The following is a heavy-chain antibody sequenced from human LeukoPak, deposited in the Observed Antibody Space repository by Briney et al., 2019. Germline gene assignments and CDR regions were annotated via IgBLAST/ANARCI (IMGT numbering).Heavy chain of an antibody. CDR1: GGTFSSYA. CDR2: IIPIFGTA. Sequence: SVKVSCKASGGTFSSYAISWVRQAPGQGLEWMGGIIPIFGTANYAQKFQGRVTITADESTSTAYMELSSLRSEDTAVYYCARDSGMATPSGYYYYGMDVWGQGTTVAVSS. D-gene: IGHD5-24*01. V-gene: IGHV1-69*13. J-gene: IGHJ6*02. CDR3: ARDSGMATPSGYYYYGMDV.